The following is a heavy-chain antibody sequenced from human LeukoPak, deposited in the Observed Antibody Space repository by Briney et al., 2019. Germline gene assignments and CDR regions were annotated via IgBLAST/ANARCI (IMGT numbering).Heavy chain of an antibody. V-gene: IGHV1-69*13. Sequence: SVNVSCKASGGTFSSYAISWVRQAPGQGLEWMGGIIPIFGTANYAQKFQGRVTITADESTSTAYMELSSLRSEDTAVYYCAGTIVVVVAATPYHYYYGMDVWGQGTTVTVSS. CDR2: IIPIFGTA. J-gene: IGHJ6*02. CDR1: GGTFSSYA. CDR3: AGTIVVVVAATPYHYYYGMDV. D-gene: IGHD2-15*01.